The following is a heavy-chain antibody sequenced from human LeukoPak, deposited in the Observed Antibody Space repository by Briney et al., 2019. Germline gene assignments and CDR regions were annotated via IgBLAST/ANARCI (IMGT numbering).Heavy chain of an antibody. CDR1: GGSVSSGSYY. Sequence: PSETLSLTCTVSGGSVSSGSYYWSWIRQPPGKGLEWIGYIYYSGSTNYNPSLKSRVTISVDTSKNQFPLKLSSVTAADTAVYYCAVIAAAGTAYFDYWGQGTLVTVSS. V-gene: IGHV4-61*01. CDR3: AVIAAAGTAYFDY. J-gene: IGHJ4*02. CDR2: IYYSGST. D-gene: IGHD6-13*01.